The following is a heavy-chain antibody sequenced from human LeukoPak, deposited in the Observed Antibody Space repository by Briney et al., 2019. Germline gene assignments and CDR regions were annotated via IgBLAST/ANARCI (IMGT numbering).Heavy chain of an antibody. D-gene: IGHD5-18*01. CDR3: AGATSSYGYRDY. CDR1: GFPLISNY. V-gene: IGHV3-53*01. Sequence: GGSLRLSCAASGFPLISNYLSWVRQAPGKGLEWVSVIYSGGSTYYADSVKGRFTISRDNSKNTLYLQMNSLRAEDTAVYYCAGATSSYGYRDYWGQGTLVTVSS. CDR2: IYSGGST. J-gene: IGHJ4*02.